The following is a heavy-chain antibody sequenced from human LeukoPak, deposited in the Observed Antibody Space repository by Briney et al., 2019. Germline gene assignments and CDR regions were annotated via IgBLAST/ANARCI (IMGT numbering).Heavy chain of an antibody. Sequence: SETLSLTCAVYGGSFSGYYWSWIRQPPGKGLEWIGEINHSGGTNYNPSLKSRVTISVDTSKNQFSLKLSSVTAADTAVYYCARGGILTGYPRPFDYWGQGTLVTVSS. D-gene: IGHD3-9*01. CDR1: GGSFSGYY. J-gene: IGHJ4*02. CDR3: ARGGILTGYPRPFDY. V-gene: IGHV4-34*01. CDR2: INHSGGT.